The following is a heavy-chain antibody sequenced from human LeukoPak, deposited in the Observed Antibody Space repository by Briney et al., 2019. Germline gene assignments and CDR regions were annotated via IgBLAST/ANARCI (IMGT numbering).Heavy chain of an antibody. D-gene: IGHD3-10*01. CDR2: ISAYNGNT. J-gene: IGHJ4*02. CDR3: ARDFGAGSYQKEIFDY. V-gene: IGHV1-18*01. CDR1: GYIFTSYG. Sequence: ASVKVSCKASGYIFTSYGISWVRQAPGQGLELMGWISAYNGNTNYAQKLQGRVTMTTDTSTSTAYMELRSLRSDDTAVYYCARDFGAGSYQKEIFDYWGQGTLVTVSS.